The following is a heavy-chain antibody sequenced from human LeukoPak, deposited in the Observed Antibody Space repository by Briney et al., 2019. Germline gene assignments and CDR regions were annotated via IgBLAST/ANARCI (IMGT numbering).Heavy chain of an antibody. CDR3: ARDYGDPLRFYYYYYGMDV. V-gene: IGHV3-30-3*01. CDR2: ISYDGSNK. Sequence: PGGSLRLSCAASGFTFSSYAMHWVRQAPGKGLEWVAVISYDGSNKYYADSVKGRFTISRDNSKNTLYLQMNSLRAEDTAVYYCARDYGDPLRFYYYYYGMDVWGQGTTVTVPS. CDR1: GFTFSSYA. J-gene: IGHJ6*02. D-gene: IGHD4-17*01.